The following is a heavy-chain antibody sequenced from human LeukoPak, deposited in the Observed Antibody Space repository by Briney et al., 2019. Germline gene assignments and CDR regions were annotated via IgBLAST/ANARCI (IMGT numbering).Heavy chain of an antibody. Sequence: SETLSLTCTVSGGSISSYYWTWIRQPVGKGLGWIGRIYPSGSTNYNPSLKSRVTMSVDTSKNQFSLKLNSVTAADTAAYYCARENSGSYRQFDYWGQGTLVTVSS. V-gene: IGHV4-4*07. CDR3: ARENSGSYRQFDY. CDR1: GGSISSYY. CDR2: IYPSGST. J-gene: IGHJ4*02. D-gene: IGHD1-26*01.